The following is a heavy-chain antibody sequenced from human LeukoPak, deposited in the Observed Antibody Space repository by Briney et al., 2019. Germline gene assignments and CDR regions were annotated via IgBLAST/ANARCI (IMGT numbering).Heavy chain of an antibody. CDR2: INPNSGGT. Sequence: ASVKVSCKASGYTFTGYYMHWVRQAPGQGLEWMGWINPNSGGTNYAQKFQGWVTMTRDTSISTAYMELSRLRSDDTAVYYCARDHYDSSGYGTSYGMDVWGQGTTVTVSS. D-gene: IGHD3-22*01. CDR1: GYTFTGYY. CDR3: ARDHYDSSGYGTSYGMDV. V-gene: IGHV1-2*04. J-gene: IGHJ6*02.